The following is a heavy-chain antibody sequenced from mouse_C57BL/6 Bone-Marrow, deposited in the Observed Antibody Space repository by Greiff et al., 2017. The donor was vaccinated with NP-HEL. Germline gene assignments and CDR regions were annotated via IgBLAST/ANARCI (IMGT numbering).Heavy chain of an antibody. CDR3: ASEGDGYYVGWFAY. J-gene: IGHJ3*01. CDR2: ISYDGSN. V-gene: IGHV3-6*01. D-gene: IGHD2-3*01. CDR1: GYSITSGYY. Sequence: EVQLVESGPGLVKPSQSLSLTCSVTGYSITSGYYWNWIRQFPGNKLEWMGYISYDGSNNYNPSLKNRISITRDTSKNQFFLKLNSVTTEDTATYYCASEGDGYYVGWFAYWGQGTLVTVSA.